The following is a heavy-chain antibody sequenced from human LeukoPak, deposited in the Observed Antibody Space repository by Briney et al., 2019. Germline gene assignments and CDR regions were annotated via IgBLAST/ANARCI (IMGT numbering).Heavy chain of an antibody. CDR2: IRYDGSNK. J-gene: IGHJ4*02. Sequence: PRGSLRLSCAASGFTFSSYGMHWVRQAPGKGLEWVAFIRYDGSNKYYADSVKGRFTISRDNSKNTLYLQMNSLRAEDTAVYYCAKDFRDWSYATSPDYWGQGTLVTVSS. D-gene: IGHD2-2*01. V-gene: IGHV3-30*02. CDR1: GFTFSSYG. CDR3: AKDFRDWSYATSPDY.